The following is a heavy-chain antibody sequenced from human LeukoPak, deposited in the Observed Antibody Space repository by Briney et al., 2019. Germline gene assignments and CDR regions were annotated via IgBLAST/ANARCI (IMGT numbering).Heavy chain of an antibody. V-gene: IGHV3-7*01. J-gene: IGHJ4*02. Sequence: GGSLRLSCAASGFTFSDYWMQWVRQAPGKGLEWVANINQDGSAKYYVDSVKGRFTISKDIAKNSLYLQMNSLRVDDTAVYYCTRGDPAFWGQGTLVTVSS. CDR1: GFTFSDYW. CDR3: TRGDPAF. CDR2: INQDGSAK.